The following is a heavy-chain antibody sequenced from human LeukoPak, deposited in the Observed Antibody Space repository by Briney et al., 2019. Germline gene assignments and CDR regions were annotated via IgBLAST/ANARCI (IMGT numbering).Heavy chain of an antibody. V-gene: IGHV3-23*01. CDR3: AKDQYCSTTSCSDMDV. Sequence: PGGSLRLSCAASGFTFSTYAMNWVRQAPGKGLEWVSGISNSGSTYYADSVKGRFTISRDNSRNTVNLQMNSLRAEDTAVYYCAKDQYCSTTSCSDMDVWGKGTTVTVSS. CDR1: GFTFSTYA. CDR2: ISNSGST. J-gene: IGHJ6*03. D-gene: IGHD2-2*01.